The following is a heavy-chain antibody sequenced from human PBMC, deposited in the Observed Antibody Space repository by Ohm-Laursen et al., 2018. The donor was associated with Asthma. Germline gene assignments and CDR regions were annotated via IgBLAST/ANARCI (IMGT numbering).Heavy chain of an antibody. CDR2: IYSGGST. CDR1: EFTFSLYS. D-gene: IGHD6-19*01. V-gene: IGHV3-66*02. CDR3: ARDASSFPRGWGEGYYYYGLDV. J-gene: IGHJ6*02. Sequence: SLRLSCAASEFTFSLYSMNWVRQAPGKGLEWVSVIYSGGSTYYADSVKGRFTISRDNSKNTLYLHMYSLRAEDTAVYYCARDASSFPRGWGEGYYYYGLDVWGQGTTSTVSS.